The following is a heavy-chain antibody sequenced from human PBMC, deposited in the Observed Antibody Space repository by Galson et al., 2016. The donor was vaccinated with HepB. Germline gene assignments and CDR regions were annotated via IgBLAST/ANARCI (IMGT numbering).Heavy chain of an antibody. CDR3: ARQGGSYEFDY. D-gene: IGHD1-26*01. Sequence: SLRLSCAASGFRFTRHWMHWVRQPPGEGPLWVARINTDGRSTRVADSVKGRFTISRDNAKNTLFLQMDSLRADDTAVYYCARQGGSYEFDYWGQGILVTVSS. CDR1: GFRFTRHW. CDR2: INTDGRST. V-gene: IGHV3-74*01. J-gene: IGHJ4*02.